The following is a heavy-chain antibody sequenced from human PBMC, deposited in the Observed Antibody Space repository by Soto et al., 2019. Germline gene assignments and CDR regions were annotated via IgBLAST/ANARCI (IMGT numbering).Heavy chain of an antibody. Sequence: LSXSFTVSGVSIISYYWSWIRQPPGKGLEWIGYIYYSGSTNYNPSLKSRVTISVDTSKNQFSLKLSSVTAADTAVYYCARKRTSGWYYYFDYWGQGTLVTVSS. J-gene: IGHJ4*02. D-gene: IGHD6-19*01. CDR3: ARKRTSGWYYYFDY. CDR2: IYYSGST. V-gene: IGHV4-59*01. CDR1: GVSIISYY.